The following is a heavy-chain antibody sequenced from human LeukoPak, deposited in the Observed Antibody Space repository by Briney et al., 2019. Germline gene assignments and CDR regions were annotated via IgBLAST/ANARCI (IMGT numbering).Heavy chain of an antibody. CDR1: GGSISSYY. J-gene: IGHJ6*03. CDR2: IYTSGST. D-gene: IGHD2-2*01. V-gene: IGHV4-4*07. Sequence: PSETLSLTCTVSGGSISSYYWSWIRQPAGKGLEWIGRIYTSGSTNYNPSLKSRVTMSVDTSKNQFSLKLSSVTAADTAVYYCARDVVVVPAATLYYYYYYMDVWGEGTTVTVSS. CDR3: ARDVVVVPAATLYYYYYYMDV.